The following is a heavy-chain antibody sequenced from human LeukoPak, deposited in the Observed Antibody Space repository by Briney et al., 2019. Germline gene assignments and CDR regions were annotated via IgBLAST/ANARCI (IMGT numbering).Heavy chain of an antibody. V-gene: IGHV4-4*02. CDR1: GGSISSSNW. J-gene: IGHJ4*02. Sequence: SETLSLTCAVSGGSISSSNWWSWVRQPPGKGLEWIGEIYHSGSTNYNPSLKSRVTISVDKSKNQFSLKLSSVTAADTAVYYCARHFRRGYSYGLFDYWGQGTLVTVSS. D-gene: IGHD5-18*01. CDR2: IYHSGST. CDR3: ARHFRRGYSYGLFDY.